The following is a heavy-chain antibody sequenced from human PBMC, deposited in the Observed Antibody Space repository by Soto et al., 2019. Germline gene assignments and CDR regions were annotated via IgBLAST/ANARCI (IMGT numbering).Heavy chain of an antibody. V-gene: IGHV6-1*01. J-gene: IGHJ3*02. Sequence: QTLSLTCAIYGDCVSRNSAACNWIRQSPSRGLEWLGRTYYRSKWYNDYAVFVKSRITINPDTSKNQFSLQLNSVTPEDTAVYYCTRGGDIWGQGTMVTVSS. D-gene: IGHD3-16*01. CDR1: GDCVSRNSAA. CDR3: TRGGDI. CDR2: TYYRSKWYN.